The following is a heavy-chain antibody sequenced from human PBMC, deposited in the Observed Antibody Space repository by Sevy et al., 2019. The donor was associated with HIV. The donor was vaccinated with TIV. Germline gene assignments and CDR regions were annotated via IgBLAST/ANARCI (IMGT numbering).Heavy chain of an antibody. V-gene: IGHV4-34*01. D-gene: IGHD6-6*01. CDR1: GGSFSGYY. CDR2: INHSGST. J-gene: IGHJ6*02. CDR3: VRLDSSSSEAYYYYGMDV. Sequence: SETLSLTCAVYGGSFSGYYWSWIRQPPGKGLEWIGEINHSGSTNYNPSLKSRVTISVDTSKNQFSLKLSSVTAADTAVYYCVRLDSSSSEAYYYYGMDVWGQGTTVTVSS.